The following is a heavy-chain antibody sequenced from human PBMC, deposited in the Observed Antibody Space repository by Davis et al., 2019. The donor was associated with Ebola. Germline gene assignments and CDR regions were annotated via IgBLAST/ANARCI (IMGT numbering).Heavy chain of an antibody. CDR1: GDSMSDYY. Sequence: SETLSLTCTVSGDSMSDYYYNWIRQPPGRGLEWIGNIYYSGTTNLNPSLKSRVTISVDTSKNQFSLKLSSVTAADTAVYYCARDSNYPWYFDYWGQGTLVTVSS. V-gene: IGHV4-59*01. CDR3: ARDSNYPWYFDY. CDR2: IYYSGTT. D-gene: IGHD4-11*01. J-gene: IGHJ4*02.